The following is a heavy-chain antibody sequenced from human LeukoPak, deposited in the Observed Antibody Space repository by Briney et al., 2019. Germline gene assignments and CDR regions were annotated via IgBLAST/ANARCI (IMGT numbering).Heavy chain of an antibody. CDR3: ARRGHYYEDAFDI. D-gene: IGHD3-22*01. CDR2: ISSSSTI. CDR1: GFIFSDYS. Sequence: PGGSLRLSCAASGFIFSDYSMNWVRQAPGKGLEWVSSISSSSTIYYADSVKGRFTISRDNAKNSLYLQMNSLRAEDTAVYYCARRGHYYEDAFDIWGQGTMVTVSS. V-gene: IGHV3-69-1*01. J-gene: IGHJ3*02.